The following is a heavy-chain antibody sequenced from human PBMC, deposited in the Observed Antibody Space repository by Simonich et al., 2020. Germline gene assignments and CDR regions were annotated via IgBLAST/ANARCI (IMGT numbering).Heavy chain of an antibody. D-gene: IGHD6-13*01. CDR2: CSADNGNT. CDR1: GYTFTSYG. CDR3: ARDQGGRAAAATDY. J-gene: IGHJ4*02. V-gene: IGHV1-18*01. Sequence: QVQLVQSGAEVKKPGASVKVSCKASGYTFTSYGISWVRQAPGQGLEWMGGCSADNGNTNYAQKLQGRVTMTTDTSTSTAYMEPRSLRSDDTAVYYCARDQGGRAAAATDYWGQGTLVTVSS.